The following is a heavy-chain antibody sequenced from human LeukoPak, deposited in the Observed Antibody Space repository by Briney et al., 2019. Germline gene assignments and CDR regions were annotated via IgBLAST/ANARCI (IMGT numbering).Heavy chain of an antibody. Sequence: SETLSLTCTVSGGSISSYYWSWIRQPPGKGLEWIGYIYHSGSTYYNPSLKSRVTISVDRPKNQFSLKLSSVTAADTAVYYCASWSYYFQHWGQGTLVTVSS. J-gene: IGHJ1*01. CDR2: IYHSGST. CDR1: GGSISSYY. CDR3: ASWSYYFQH. D-gene: IGHD1-26*01. V-gene: IGHV4-59*04.